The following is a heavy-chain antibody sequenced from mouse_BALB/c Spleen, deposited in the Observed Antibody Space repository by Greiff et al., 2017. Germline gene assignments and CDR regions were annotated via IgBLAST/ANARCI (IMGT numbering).Heavy chain of an antibody. CDR2: ISSGGSYT. CDR1: GFTFSSYA. Sequence: EVQRVESGGGLVKPGGSLKLSCAASGFTFSSYAMSWVRQSPEKRLEWVAEISSGGSYTYYPDTVTGRFTISRDNAKNTLYLEMSSLRSEDTAMYYCARDSLRGFDVWGAGTTVTVSS. D-gene: IGHD1-1*01. J-gene: IGHJ1*01. V-gene: IGHV5-9-4*01. CDR3: ARDSLRGFDV.